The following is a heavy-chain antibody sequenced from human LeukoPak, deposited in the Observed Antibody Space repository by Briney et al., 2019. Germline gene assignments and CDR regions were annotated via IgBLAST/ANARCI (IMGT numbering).Heavy chain of an antibody. CDR1: GFSISSGYY. V-gene: IGHV4-38-2*01. Sequence: PSGTLSLTCAVSGFSISSGYYWGGRRQPPGKGLGGFGRIYHGGSTYYNQSLKRRVTISIDTSKNTLYLQMSTVRAADTAVYYCGVGMEQLALYYFDYWGPGTLVTVSS. CDR2: IYHGGST. CDR3: GVGMEQLALYYFDY. D-gene: IGHD6-13*01. J-gene: IGHJ4*02.